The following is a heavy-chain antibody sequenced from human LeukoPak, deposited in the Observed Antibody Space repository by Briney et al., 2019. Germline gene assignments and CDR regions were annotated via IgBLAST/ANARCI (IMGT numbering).Heavy chain of an antibody. Sequence: GGSLRLSCGASGFSFSIHRMHWVRQAPGKGLEWVSYISSSSGSIYYADSVKGRFTISRDNAKNLLYLQTNSLRDEDTAVYYCARTKYSSDWYDFACWGQGTPVTVSS. CDR3: ARTKYSSDWYDFAC. J-gene: IGHJ4*02. CDR1: GFSFSIHR. D-gene: IGHD6-19*01. V-gene: IGHV3-48*02. CDR2: ISSSSGSI.